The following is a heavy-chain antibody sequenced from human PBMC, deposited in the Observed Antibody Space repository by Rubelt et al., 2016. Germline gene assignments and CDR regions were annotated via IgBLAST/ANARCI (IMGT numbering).Heavy chain of an antibody. CDR1: GGSISSSSYY. J-gene: IGHJ4*02. CDR2: IYYSGST. D-gene: IGHD6-13*01. V-gene: IGHV4-39*01. CDR3: ARGRRPYSSSWYPFDY. Sequence: QVQLQQWGAGLLKPSETLSLTCAVSGGSISSSSYYWGWIRQPPGKGLEWIGSIYYSGSTYYNPSLNRRVTISLDTAKNQFALKLSSVTAADTAVYYCARGRRPYSSSWYPFDYWGQGTLVTVSS.